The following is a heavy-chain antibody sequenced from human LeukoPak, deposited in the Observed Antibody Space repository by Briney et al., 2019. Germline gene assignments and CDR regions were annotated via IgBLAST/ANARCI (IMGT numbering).Heavy chain of an antibody. D-gene: IGHD3-22*01. CDR3: ARIYYDSSGHTY. V-gene: IGHV1-2*02. Sequence: GASVKVSCKASGYTFTGYYMHWVRQAPGQGLEWMGWINPNSGGTNYAQEFQGRVTMTRDTSISTAYMELSGLRSDDTAVYYCARIYYDSSGHTYWGQGSLVTVSS. J-gene: IGHJ4*02. CDR2: INPNSGGT. CDR1: GYTFTGYY.